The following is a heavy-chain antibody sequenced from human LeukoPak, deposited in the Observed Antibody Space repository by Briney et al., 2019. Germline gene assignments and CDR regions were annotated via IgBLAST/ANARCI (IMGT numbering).Heavy chain of an antibody. J-gene: IGHJ4*02. CDR3: ATAYYGGNQRFDH. D-gene: IGHD2-21*01. Sequence: SETLSLTCAVSGYSISSGYYWGWIRQPPGKGLEWIGYIYYSGSTNYNPSLKSRVTISVDTSKNQFSLKLNSVTAADTAVYYCATAYYGGNQRFDHWGRGTLVTVSS. V-gene: IGHV4-38-2*01. CDR1: GYSISSGYY. CDR2: IYYSGST.